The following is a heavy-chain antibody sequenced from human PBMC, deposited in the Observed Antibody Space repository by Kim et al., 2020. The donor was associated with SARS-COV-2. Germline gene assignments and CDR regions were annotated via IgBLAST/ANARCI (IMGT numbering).Heavy chain of an antibody. J-gene: IGHJ4*02. CDR3: ARDHDKYSSSWYDY. Sequence: GGSLRLSCAASGFTFSSYSMNWVRQAPGKGLEWVSSISSSSYIYYADSVKGRFTISRDNAKNSLYLQMNSLRAEDTAVYYCARDHDKYSSSWYDYWGQGTLVTVSS. D-gene: IGHD6-13*01. CDR1: GFTFSSYS. V-gene: IGHV3-21*01. CDR2: ISSSSYI.